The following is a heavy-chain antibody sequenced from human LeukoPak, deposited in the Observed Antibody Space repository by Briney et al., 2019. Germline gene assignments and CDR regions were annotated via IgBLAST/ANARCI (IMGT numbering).Heavy chain of an antibody. Sequence: WASVKVSCTASGYTFTSYAMNWVRQAPGQGLGWMGWINTNTGNPTYAQGFTGRFVFSLDTSVSTAYLQISSLKAEDTAVYYCARGATYYYDSSGYIHFDYWGQGTLVTVSS. CDR1: GYTFTSYA. J-gene: IGHJ4*02. D-gene: IGHD3-22*01. CDR3: ARGATYYYDSSGYIHFDY. CDR2: INTNTGNP. V-gene: IGHV7-4-1*02.